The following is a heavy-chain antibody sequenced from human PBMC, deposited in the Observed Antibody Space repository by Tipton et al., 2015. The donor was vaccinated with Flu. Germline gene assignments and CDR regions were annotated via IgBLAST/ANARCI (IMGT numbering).Heavy chain of an antibody. V-gene: IGHV4-38-2*01. Sequence: TLSLTCAVSGDSIRRSNYCWGWIRQPPGKGLEWIGNIFHSGNTYHNPSLKSRVTISIDTSKNQFSLKLSSVTAADTAVYYCARRDYSNYVSEPKNWFDPWGQRTLVTVSS. CDR2: IFHSGNT. CDR1: GDSIRRSNYC. D-gene: IGHD4-11*01. J-gene: IGHJ5*02. CDR3: ARRDYSNYVSEPKNWFDP.